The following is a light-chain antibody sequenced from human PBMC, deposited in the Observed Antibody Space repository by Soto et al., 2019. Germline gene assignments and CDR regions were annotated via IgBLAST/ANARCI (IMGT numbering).Light chain of an antibody. CDR2: DAS. J-gene: IGKJ5*01. CDR1: QSVSNY. CDR3: QHRTNWPPT. V-gene: IGKV3-11*01. Sequence: EIVLTRSRPTLCFWPFEIATLSCRASQSVSNYLAWYQQKPGQASRLLIYDASTRATGIPARFSGSGSGTDFTLTISSLESEDFAVYYCQHRTNWPPTFGQGTRLEI.